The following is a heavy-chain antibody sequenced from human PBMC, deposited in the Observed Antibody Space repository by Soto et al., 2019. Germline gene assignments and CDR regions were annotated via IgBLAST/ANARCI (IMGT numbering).Heavy chain of an antibody. V-gene: IGHV3-74*03. CDR2: INSDGSST. Sequence: EVQLVESGGGLVQPGRSLRLSCAASGFIFSGYWMHWVRRAPGKGLVWVSRINSDGSSTTYADSVKGRFTISRDNAXNTMYLQMNSLRSEDTAVYYCARLLGGSGSFIDYWGQGTLVTVSS. CDR1: GFIFSGYW. CDR3: ARLLGGSGSFIDY. D-gene: IGHD3-10*01. J-gene: IGHJ4*02.